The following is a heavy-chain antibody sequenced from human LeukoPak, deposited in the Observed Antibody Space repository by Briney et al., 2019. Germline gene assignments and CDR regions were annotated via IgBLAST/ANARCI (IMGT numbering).Heavy chain of an antibody. CDR3: ARLTYSGPHYFDY. J-gene: IGHJ4*02. V-gene: IGHV4-38-2*01. D-gene: IGHD4-11*01. CDR1: GYSISSGYY. Sequence: SETLSLTCAVSGYSISSGYYWGWIRQPPGKGLKWIGSIYHSGSTYYNPSLKSRVTISVDTSKNQFSLKRSSVTAADTAVYYCARLTYSGPHYFDYWGQGTLVTVSS. CDR2: IYHSGST.